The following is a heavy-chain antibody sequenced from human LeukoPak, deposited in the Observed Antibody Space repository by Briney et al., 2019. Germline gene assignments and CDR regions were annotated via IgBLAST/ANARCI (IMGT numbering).Heavy chain of an antibody. V-gene: IGHV3-21*01. CDR2: ISSSSSY. CDR3: TRDGRITGYDDAFDI. CDR1: GFTFSSYN. D-gene: IGHD1-20*01. J-gene: IGHJ3*02. Sequence: GGSLRLSCAASGFTFSSYNMNWVRQAPGKGLEWVSTISSSSSYYADSVKGRFTISRDNAKNSLYLQMNSLRAEDTAVYYCTRDGRITGYDDAFDIWGQGTMVTVSS.